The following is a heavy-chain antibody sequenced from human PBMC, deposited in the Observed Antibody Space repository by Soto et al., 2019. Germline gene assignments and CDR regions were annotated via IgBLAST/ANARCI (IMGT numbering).Heavy chain of an antibody. CDR2: IYYSGST. CDR1: GGSISSSSYY. V-gene: IGHV4-39*01. J-gene: IGHJ6*02. CDR3: ARPYDFWSLYGMDV. Sequence: SETLSLTCTVSGGSISSSSYYWGWIRQPPGKGLEWIGSIYYSGSTYSIPSLKSRVTISVDTSNNQFSLKLSSVTAADTAVYYCARPYDFWSLYGMDVWGQGTTVTVSS. D-gene: IGHD3-3*01.